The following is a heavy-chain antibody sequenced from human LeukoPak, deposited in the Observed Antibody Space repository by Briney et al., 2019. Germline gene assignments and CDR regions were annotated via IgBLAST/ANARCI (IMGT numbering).Heavy chain of an antibody. J-gene: IGHJ5*02. D-gene: IGHD3-16*02. Sequence: SETLSLTCTVSGGSISSYYWSWIRQPPGKGLEWIGYIYYSGSTNYNPSLKSRVTISVDTSKNQFSLKVSSVAAADTAVYYCASEYRNWFDPWGQGTLVTVSS. CDR1: GGSISSYY. V-gene: IGHV4-59*01. CDR3: ASEYRNWFDP. CDR2: IYYSGST.